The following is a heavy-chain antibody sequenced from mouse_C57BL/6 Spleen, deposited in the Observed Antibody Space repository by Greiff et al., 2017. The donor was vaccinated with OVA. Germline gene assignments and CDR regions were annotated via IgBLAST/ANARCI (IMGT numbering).Heavy chain of an antibody. J-gene: IGHJ2*01. CDR3: AYGNNEY. Sequence: VQLQQSGPELVKPGASVKISCKASGYTFTDYYMNWVKQSHGKSLEWIGDINPNNGGTSYNQKFKGKATLTVDKSSSTAYMELRSLTSEDSAVYYCAYGNNEYWGQGTTLTVSS. CDR1: GYTFTDYY. CDR2: INPNNGGT. D-gene: IGHD2-1*01. V-gene: IGHV1-26*01.